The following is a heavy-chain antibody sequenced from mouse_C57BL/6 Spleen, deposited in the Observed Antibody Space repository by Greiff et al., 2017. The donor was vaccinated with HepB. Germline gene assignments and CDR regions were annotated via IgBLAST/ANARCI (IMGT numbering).Heavy chain of an antibody. CDR2: INYDGSST. V-gene: IGHV5-16*01. Sequence: DVKLVESEGGLVQPGSSMKLSCIASGFTFSDYYMAWVRQVPEKGLEWVANINYDGSSTYYLDSLKSRFIISRDNAKNILYLQMSSLKSEDTATYYCARWDGYAYYYAMDYWGQGTSVTVSS. J-gene: IGHJ4*01. CDR1: GFTFSDYY. CDR3: ARWDGYAYYYAMDY. D-gene: IGHD2-2*01.